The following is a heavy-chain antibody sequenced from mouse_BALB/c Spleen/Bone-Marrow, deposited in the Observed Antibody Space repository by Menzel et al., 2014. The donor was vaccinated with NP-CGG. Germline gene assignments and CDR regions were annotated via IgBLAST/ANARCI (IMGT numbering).Heavy chain of an antibody. CDR2: IYPGDGDI. J-gene: IGHJ4*01. Sequence: VKLQESGPELVKPGASVKISRKASGYAFSSSWVNWVKQRPGQGLEWIGRIYPGDGDINYNGKFKGKATLTADKSSSTAYMQLSSLTSVDSAVYFCARSDGYRVMDYWGQGTSVTVSS. CDR1: GYAFSSSW. V-gene: IGHV1-82*01. D-gene: IGHD2-3*01. CDR3: ARSDGYRVMDY.